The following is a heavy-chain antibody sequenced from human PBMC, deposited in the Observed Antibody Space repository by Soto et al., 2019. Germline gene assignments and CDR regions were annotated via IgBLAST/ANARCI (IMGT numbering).Heavy chain of an antibody. D-gene: IGHD4-17*01. CDR3: ARDRSGYGDSL. V-gene: IGHV4-31*03. J-gene: IGHJ4*02. Sequence: QVQLQESGPGLVKPSQTLSLTCTVSGGSISSGGSYWTWIRQYPVKGLEWIGYIYYSGSTYYNPSLKSRVTISVDTSKNQFSLNLSSVTAADTAVYYCARDRSGYGDSLWGQGTLVTVSA. CDR2: IYYSGST. CDR1: GGSISSGGSY.